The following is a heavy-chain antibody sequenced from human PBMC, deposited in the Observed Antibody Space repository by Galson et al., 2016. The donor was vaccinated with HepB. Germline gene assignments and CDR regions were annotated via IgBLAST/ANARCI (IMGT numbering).Heavy chain of an antibody. J-gene: IGHJ4*02. D-gene: IGHD2-2*01. CDR3: AKKLPAATPSRDYLDC. CDR2: ISNSGDTT. CDR1: GFTFHIYA. V-gene: IGHV3-23*01. Sequence: SLRLSCAASGFTFHIYAMNWVRQAPGKGLEWVSTISNSGDTTFYSDSARGRFTISRDNSNNMVNLQMNSRRAEDTAVYYCAKKLPAATPSRDYLDCWGQGTLVAVSS.